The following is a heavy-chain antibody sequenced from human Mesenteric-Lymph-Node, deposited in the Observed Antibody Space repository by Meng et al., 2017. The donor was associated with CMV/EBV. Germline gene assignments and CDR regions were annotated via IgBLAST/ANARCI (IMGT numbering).Heavy chain of an antibody. D-gene: IGHD1-20*01. V-gene: IGHV3-66*02. Sequence: GESLKISCAVSGFTVSSNYINWVRQAPGKGLEWVSVIDSAGSTYFADSVKGRFTISRDNSKNTVYLQMNSLRAEDTAVYYCAREGYNWSGFDHWGQGTLVTVSS. CDR1: GFTVSSNY. CDR2: IDSAGST. CDR3: AREGYNWSGFDH. J-gene: IGHJ4*02.